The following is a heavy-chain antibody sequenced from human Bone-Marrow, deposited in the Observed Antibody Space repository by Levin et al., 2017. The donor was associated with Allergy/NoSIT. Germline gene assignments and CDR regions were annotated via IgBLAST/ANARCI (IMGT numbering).Heavy chain of an antibody. V-gene: IGHV1-2*06. D-gene: IGHD4-17*01. CDR3: AVSYGDYSLLNY. J-gene: IGHJ4*02. CDR2: IHPNTGVT. Sequence: ASVKVSCKGSGYTFIGYNIHWVRQAPGQGPEWVGRIHPNTGVTDFAQHLQGRVTLTRDTSITTAYLDLSGLTSDDTAVYYCAVSYGDYSLLNYWGQGTLVTFSS. CDR1: GYTFIGYN.